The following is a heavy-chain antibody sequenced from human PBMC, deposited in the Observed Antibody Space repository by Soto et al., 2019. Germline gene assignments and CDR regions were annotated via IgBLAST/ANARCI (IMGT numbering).Heavy chain of an antibody. CDR1: GYTFTSYG. CDR3: ARWVGEVVVATPRGDY. Sequence: HGQLVQSGAEVKKPGASVKVSCKASGYTFTSYGISWVRQAPGQGLEWMGWISAYNGNTNYAQKLQGRVTMTTDTSTSTAYMELRSLRSDDTAVYYCARWVGEVVVATPRGDYWGQGTLVTVSS. CDR2: ISAYNGNT. D-gene: IGHD2-15*01. V-gene: IGHV1-18*01. J-gene: IGHJ4*02.